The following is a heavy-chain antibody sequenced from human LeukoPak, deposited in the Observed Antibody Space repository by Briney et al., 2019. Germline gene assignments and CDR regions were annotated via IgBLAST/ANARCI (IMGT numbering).Heavy chain of an antibody. CDR3: AKDMLSHCGTNRYGAFNL. J-gene: IGHJ3*01. V-gene: IGHV3-9*01. Sequence: GSSLTLLCTASGYPFVHHHKHWARQATGKGLEWVSYITWSGCTMRYADPVKGRFTISRHNTKNSLFPQVKRVRAEDTALYYCAKDMLSHCGTNRYGAFNLWGQGT. CDR1: GYPFVHHH. D-gene: IGHD2-2*01. CDR2: ITWSGCTM.